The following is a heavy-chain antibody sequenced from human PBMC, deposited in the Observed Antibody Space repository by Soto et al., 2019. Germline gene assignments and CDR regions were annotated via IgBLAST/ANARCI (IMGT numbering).Heavy chain of an antibody. Sequence: QVQLVQSGAEVKKPGASVKVSCKASGYTFTSYGISWVRQAPGQGLEWMGWISAYNGNTNYAQKLQGRVTMTTHTSTSTAYMELRSLRSDDTAVYYCAARKSSGSYAFYYFDYWGQGTLVTVSS. D-gene: IGHD1-26*01. V-gene: IGHV1-18*01. CDR3: AARKSSGSYAFYYFDY. CDR1: GYTFTSYG. J-gene: IGHJ4*02. CDR2: ISAYNGNT.